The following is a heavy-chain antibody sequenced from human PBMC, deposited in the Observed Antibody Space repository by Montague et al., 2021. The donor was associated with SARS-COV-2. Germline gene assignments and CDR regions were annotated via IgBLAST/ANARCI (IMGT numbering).Heavy chain of an antibody. Sequence: SETRSLTCTVSGGSIRTTNYYWAWIRQPPGKGLEWVGSIYNSDNTYYNPSLESRLTMSVDTSKNQFSLKLRSVTAADAAVYHCARAWRYGDYSGVHFAPWGQGTLVTVSS. V-gene: IGHV4-39*07. CDR3: ARAWRYGDYSGVHFAP. J-gene: IGHJ5*02. CDR1: GGSIRTTNYY. D-gene: IGHD4-17*01. CDR2: IYNSDNT.